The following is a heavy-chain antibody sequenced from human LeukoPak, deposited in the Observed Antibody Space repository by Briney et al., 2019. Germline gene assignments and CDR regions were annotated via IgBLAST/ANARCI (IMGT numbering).Heavy chain of an antibody. D-gene: IGHD3-10*01. CDR3: ARDVITMVRGVIIYPSDAFDI. Sequence: GGSLRLSCAASGFTFSSYSMNWVRQAPGKGLEWVSSINSSSSYIYYADSVKGRFTISRDNAMNSLYLQMNSLRAEDTAVYYCARDVITMVRGVIIYPSDAFDIWGQGTMVTVSS. CDR1: GFTFSSYS. V-gene: IGHV3-21*01. J-gene: IGHJ3*02. CDR2: INSSSSYI.